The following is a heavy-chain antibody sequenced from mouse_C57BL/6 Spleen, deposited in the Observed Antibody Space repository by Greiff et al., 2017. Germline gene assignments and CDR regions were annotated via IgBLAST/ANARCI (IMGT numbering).Heavy chain of an antibody. CDR3: ARRGSSGYGDAMDY. V-gene: IGHV1-59*01. CDR1: GYTFTSYW. CDR2: IDPSASYT. D-gene: IGHD3-2*02. Sequence: QVQLQQPGAELVRPGTSVKLSCKASGYTFTSYWMHWVKQRPGQGLEWIGVIDPSASYTNYNQKFKGKATLTVDTSSSTAYMQLSSLTSEDSAVYYCARRGSSGYGDAMDYGGQGTSVTVSS. J-gene: IGHJ4*01.